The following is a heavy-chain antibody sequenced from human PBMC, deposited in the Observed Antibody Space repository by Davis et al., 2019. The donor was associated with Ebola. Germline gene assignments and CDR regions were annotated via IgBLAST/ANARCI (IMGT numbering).Heavy chain of an antibody. J-gene: IGHJ4*02. CDR1: GFTFTNYA. CDR2: IGGGGDTT. V-gene: IGHV3-23*01. CDR3: ARVGETGELDY. D-gene: IGHD7-27*01. Sequence: GGSLRLSCAASGFTFTNYAMTWVRQAPGKGPEWVSVIGGGGDTTYYADSVTGRFTISRDNSKNTLYLQMNSLRAEDTAVYYCARVGETGELDYWGQGTLVTVSS.